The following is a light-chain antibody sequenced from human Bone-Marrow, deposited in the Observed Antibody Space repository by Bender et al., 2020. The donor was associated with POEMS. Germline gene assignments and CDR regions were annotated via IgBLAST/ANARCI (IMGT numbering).Light chain of an antibody. CDR2: DVN. Sequence: QSALTQPASVSGSPGQSITISCTGTSSDVGGYHFVSWHQQHPGKVPKLIIYDVNHRPSGVSSRFSGSRSGNTASLTISGLQSEDEADYYCAVWDDSLNGWVFGGGTKLTVL. CDR1: SSDVGGYHF. J-gene: IGLJ3*02. V-gene: IGLV2-14*03. CDR3: AVWDDSLNGWV.